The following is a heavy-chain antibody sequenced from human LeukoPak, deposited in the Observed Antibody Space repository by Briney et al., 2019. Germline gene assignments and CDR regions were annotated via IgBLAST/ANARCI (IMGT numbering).Heavy chain of an antibody. CDR3: TTDLSSMPAQIDH. V-gene: IGHV3-15*01. Sequence: GESLRLSCAASGFTFTNAWMSWVRQAPGKGLEWVARIKSRNDGGTTDYAAPVKGRFTISRDDSRNMFYLQMSSLKTKDTAVYYCTTDLSSMPAQIDHWGQGTLVTVSS. J-gene: IGHJ4*02. CDR1: GFTFTNAW. CDR2: IKSRNDGGTT. D-gene: IGHD2/OR15-2a*01.